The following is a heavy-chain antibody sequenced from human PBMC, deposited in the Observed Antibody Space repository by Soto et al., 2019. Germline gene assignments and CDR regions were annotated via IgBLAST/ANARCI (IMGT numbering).Heavy chain of an antibody. CDR3: ARGYGDSRGYYYYGMDV. CDR1: GFTFSSYA. CDR2: ISYDGSNK. V-gene: IGHV3-30-3*01. J-gene: IGHJ6*02. D-gene: IGHD4-17*01. Sequence: GGSLRLSCAASGFTFSSYAMHWVRQAPGKGLEWVAVISYDGSNKYYADSVKGRFTISRDNSKNTLYLQMNSLRAEDTAVYYCARGYGDSRGYYYYGMDVWGQGTTVTVSS.